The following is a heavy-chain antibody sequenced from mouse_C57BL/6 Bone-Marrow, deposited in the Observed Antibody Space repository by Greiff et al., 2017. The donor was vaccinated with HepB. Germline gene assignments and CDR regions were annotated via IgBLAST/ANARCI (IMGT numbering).Heavy chain of an antibody. J-gene: IGHJ3*01. CDR3: TKERPWFAY. CDR1: GFNIKDDY. V-gene: IGHV14-4*01. Sequence: EVQLQQSGAELVRPGASVKLSCTASGFNIKDDYMHWVKQRPEQGLEWIGWIDPENGDTEYASKYQGKATITAETASNPAYLQLSSLTSEDTAVYCCTKERPWFAYWGQGTLVTVSA. CDR2: IDPENGDT.